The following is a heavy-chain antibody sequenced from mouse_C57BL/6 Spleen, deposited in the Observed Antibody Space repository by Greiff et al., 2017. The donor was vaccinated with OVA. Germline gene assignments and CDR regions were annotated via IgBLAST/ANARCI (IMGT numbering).Heavy chain of an antibody. D-gene: IGHD1-1*01. CDR2: IYPGSGST. CDR3: ARNGDYGSSLAY. J-gene: IGHJ3*01. Sequence: QVQLQQPGAELVKPGASVKMSCKASGYTFTSYWITWVKQRPGQGLEWIGDIYPGSGSTNYNEKFKSKATLTVDTSSSTDYMQLSSLTSEDSAVVYCARNGDYGSSLAYWGQGTLVTVSA. CDR1: GYTFTSYW. V-gene: IGHV1-55*01.